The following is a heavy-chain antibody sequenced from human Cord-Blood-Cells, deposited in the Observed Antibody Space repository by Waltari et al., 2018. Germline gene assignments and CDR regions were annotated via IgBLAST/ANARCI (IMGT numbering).Heavy chain of an antibody. CDR3: TRGKNMQQLRTGNFDY. CDR1: GFTFGDYA. D-gene: IGHD6-13*01. CDR2: IRSKAYGGTT. J-gene: IGHJ4*02. V-gene: IGHV3-49*04. Sequence: EVQLVESGGGLVQPGRSLRLSCPASGFTFGDYAMSWVRQAPGKGLEWVGFIRSKAYGGTTEYAASVKGRFTISRDDSKSIAYLQMNSLKTEDTAVYYCTRGKNMQQLRTGNFDYWGQGTLVTVSS.